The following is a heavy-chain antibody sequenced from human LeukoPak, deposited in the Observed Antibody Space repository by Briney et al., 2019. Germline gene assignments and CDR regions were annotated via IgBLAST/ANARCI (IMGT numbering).Heavy chain of an antibody. CDR1: GFTFSSYW. D-gene: IGHD3-22*01. Sequence: GGSVRLSCAASGFTFSSYWMHWVRQAPGKGLVWVSRINSDGSSTGYADSVKGRFTISRDNAKNSLYLQMNSLRAEDTAVYYCARDYGSDYYDSSPGGYFDYWGQGTLVTVSS. V-gene: IGHV3-74*01. CDR3: ARDYGSDYYDSSPGGYFDY. J-gene: IGHJ4*02. CDR2: INSDGSST.